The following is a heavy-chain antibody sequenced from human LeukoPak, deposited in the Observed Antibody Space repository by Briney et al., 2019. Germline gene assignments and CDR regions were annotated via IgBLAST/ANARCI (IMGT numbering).Heavy chain of an antibody. CDR2: ISYDGSNK. J-gene: IGHJ3*02. CDR3: AKARTSGSWLYDAFDI. CDR1: GFTFSSYG. Sequence: GGSLRLSCAASGFTFSSYGMHWVRQAPGKGLEGGVVISYDGSNKYYADSVKGRFTISRDNSKNTLYVQRNSLRAEDTAVYFCAKARTSGSWLYDAFDIWGQGTMVTVSS. D-gene: IGHD6-13*01. V-gene: IGHV3-30*18.